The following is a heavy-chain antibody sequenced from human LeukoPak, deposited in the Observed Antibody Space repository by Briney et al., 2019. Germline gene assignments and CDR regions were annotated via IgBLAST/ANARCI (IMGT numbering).Heavy chain of an antibody. CDR3: ATGSPFLDY. CDR1: GFTFSNAW. J-gene: IGHJ4*02. CDR2: IKSKPAGGTI. Sequence: NSGGSLRLSCVTSGFTFSNAWMSWVRQAPGKGLEWIARIKSKPAGGTIDYAAPVRGRFTISRDASKNIVSLQMSSLKTEDTAMYYCATGSPFLDYWGQGTLVTVSS. V-gene: IGHV3-15*01. D-gene: IGHD3-10*01.